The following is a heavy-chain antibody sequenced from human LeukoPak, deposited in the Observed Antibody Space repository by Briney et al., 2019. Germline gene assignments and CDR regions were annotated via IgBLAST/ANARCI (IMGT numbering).Heavy chain of an antibody. J-gene: IGHJ4*02. CDR2: INPSGGST. CDR3: ARDPHYYDSSGYPAVYFDY. V-gene: IGHV1-46*01. Sequence: ASVKVSCTASGYTFTSYYMHWVRQAPGQGLEWMGIINPSGGSTSYAQKFQGRVTMTRDTSTSTVYMELSSLRSEDTAVYYCARDPHYYDSSGYPAVYFDYWGQGTRVTVSS. CDR1: GYTFTSYY. D-gene: IGHD3-22*01.